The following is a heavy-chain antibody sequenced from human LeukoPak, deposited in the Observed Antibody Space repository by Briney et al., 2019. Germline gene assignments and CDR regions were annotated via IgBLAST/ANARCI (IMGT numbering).Heavy chain of an antibody. CDR2: IYYSGST. V-gene: IGHV4-59*01. D-gene: IGHD3-10*01. CDR1: GGSISSYY. Sequence: SETLSLTCTVSGGSISSYYWSWIRQPPGKGLEWIGYIYYSGSTNYNPSLKSRVTISVDTSKNQFSLKLSSVTAADTAVYYCARGVGSVDYWGQGTLVTVSS. J-gene: IGHJ4*02. CDR3: ARGVGSVDY.